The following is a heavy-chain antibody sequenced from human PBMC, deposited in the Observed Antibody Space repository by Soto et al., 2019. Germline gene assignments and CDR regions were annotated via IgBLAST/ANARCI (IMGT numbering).Heavy chain of an antibody. Sequence: QVQLQQWGAGLPKPSETLSLTCAVYGAPFSGYYWTWIRQPPGKGLEWIGEINHTGSTKYNPSLKSRVTISLDTSKNQFSLSLRSVTAADTAVYYCARGREIFGAVTPCEYWGQGTQVAVSS. CDR3: ARGREIFGAVTPCEY. CDR1: GAPFSGYY. V-gene: IGHV4-34*02. CDR2: INHTGST. D-gene: IGHD3-3*01. J-gene: IGHJ1*01.